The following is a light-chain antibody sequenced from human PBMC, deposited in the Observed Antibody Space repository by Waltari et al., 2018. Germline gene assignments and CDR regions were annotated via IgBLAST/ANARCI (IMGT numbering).Light chain of an antibody. J-gene: IGLJ1*01. V-gene: IGLV2-11*01. CDR1: SSDVGGYNY. CDR3: CSYAGSYSLV. Sequence: QSALTQPRSVSGSPGQSVTIPCTGTSSDVGGYNYVSWYQQHPGKAPKLMIYDVSKRPSGVPDRFSGSKSGNTASLTISGRQAEDEADYYCCSYAGSYSLVFGTGTKVTVL. CDR2: DVS.